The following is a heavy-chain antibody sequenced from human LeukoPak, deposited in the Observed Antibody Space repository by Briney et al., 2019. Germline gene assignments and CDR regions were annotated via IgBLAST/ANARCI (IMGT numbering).Heavy chain of an antibody. CDR3: ARRIRPHYYDSSGYDY. J-gene: IGHJ4*02. CDR1: GGSISSGDYY. D-gene: IGHD3-22*01. CDR2: IYYSGST. Sequence: SQTLSLTCTVSGGSISSGDYYWSWIRQPPGKGLEWIGYIYYSGSTYYNPSLKSRVTISVDTSKNQFSLKLSSVTAADTAVYYCARRIRPHYYDSSGYDYWGQGTLVTASS. V-gene: IGHV4-30-4*01.